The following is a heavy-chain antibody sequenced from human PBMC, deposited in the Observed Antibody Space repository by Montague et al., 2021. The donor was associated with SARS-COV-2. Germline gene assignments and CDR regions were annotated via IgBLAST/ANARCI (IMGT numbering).Heavy chain of an antibody. CDR1: GDSVSSHSAA. D-gene: IGHD6-19*01. CDR3: ARDIAVAGRAEGFDY. Sequence: CAISGDSVSSHSAAWNWIRQSPSRGLEWLGRTYYRSKWHNDYAVSVKSRITINPDTSKNRFSLQLNSVTPEDTAVYYCARDIAVAGRAEGFDYWGQGTLVTVSS. CDR2: TYYRSKWHN. V-gene: IGHV6-1*01. J-gene: IGHJ4*02.